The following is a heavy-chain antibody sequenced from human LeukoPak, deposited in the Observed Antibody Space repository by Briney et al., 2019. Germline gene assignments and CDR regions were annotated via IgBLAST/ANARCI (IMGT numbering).Heavy chain of an antibody. Sequence: SQTLSLTCTVSVVSISSYYWSWIRQPAGQGLEWIGRIHTTGSTNYNPSLRSRVTMSVDTSKNQFSLKLSSVTAADTAVYYCARLEYCSGGSCYGDYWGQGIVVTVSS. J-gene: IGHJ4*02. CDR3: ARLEYCSGGSCYGDY. D-gene: IGHD2-15*01. CDR2: IHTTGST. CDR1: VVSISSYY. V-gene: IGHV4-4*07.